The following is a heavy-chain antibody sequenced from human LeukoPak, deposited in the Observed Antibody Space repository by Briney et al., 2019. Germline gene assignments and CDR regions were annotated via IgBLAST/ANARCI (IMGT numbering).Heavy chain of an antibody. CDR1: GGTFSNYT. D-gene: IGHD3-22*01. J-gene: IGHJ4*02. V-gene: IGHV1-69*13. CDR3: ARLPGYYYDSSGH. Sequence: ASVKVSCKASGGTFSNYTISWVRQAPGQGLEWMGGIIPIFGTANYAQKFQGRVTITADESTSTAYMELTSLRSEDTAVYHCARLPGYYYDSSGHWGQGTLVTVSS. CDR2: IIPIFGTA.